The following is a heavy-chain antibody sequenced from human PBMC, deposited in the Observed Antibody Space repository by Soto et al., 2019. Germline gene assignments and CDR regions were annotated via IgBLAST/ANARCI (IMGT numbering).Heavy chain of an antibody. V-gene: IGHV1-2*02. J-gene: IGHJ5*02. CDR1: GYPFSDNQ. CDR3: ARKHSLDYIRWGLDP. Sequence: GASVKVSCKASGYPFSDNQIHWLRRAPGQGLEWMGRINPKSDDTNYALKFQGRVTMTRDTSIDTAYLELTGLTSDDTATYYCARKHSLDYIRWGLDPWGQGTLVTVSS. D-gene: IGHD4-4*01. CDR2: INPKSDDT.